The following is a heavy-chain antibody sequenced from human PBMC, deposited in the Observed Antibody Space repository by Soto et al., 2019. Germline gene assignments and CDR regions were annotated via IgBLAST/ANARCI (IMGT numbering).Heavy chain of an antibody. CDR2: ISYDGSNK. J-gene: IGHJ4*02. D-gene: IGHD5-12*01. CDR1: GFTFSSYA. V-gene: IGHV3-30-3*01. CDR3: ARAEMATMRDHGGHFDY. Sequence: GGSLRLSCAASGFTFSSYAMHWVRQAPGKGLEWVAVISYDGSNKYYADSVKGRFTISRDNAKNSLYLQMNSLRAEDTAVYYCARAEMATMRDHGGHFDYWGQGTLVTVSS.